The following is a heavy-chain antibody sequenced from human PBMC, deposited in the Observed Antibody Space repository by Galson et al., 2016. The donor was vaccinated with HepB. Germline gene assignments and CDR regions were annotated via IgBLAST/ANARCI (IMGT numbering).Heavy chain of an antibody. CDR3: ARRLDTQGRIGGWAWGMDV. Sequence: SLRLSCAASGFTFNSYWMSWVRQAPGKGLEWLANINQGGSDRKYVDSVMGRFTTSRDNAKNSLYLQMNSLTTEDTAVYFCARRLDTQGRIGGWAWGMDVWGQGTTVTVSS. V-gene: IGHV3-7*01. D-gene: IGHD3-10*01. J-gene: IGHJ6*02. CDR2: INQGGSDR. CDR1: GFTFNSYW.